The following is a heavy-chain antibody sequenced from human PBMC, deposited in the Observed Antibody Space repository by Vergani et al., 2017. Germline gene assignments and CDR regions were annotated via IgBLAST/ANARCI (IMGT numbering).Heavy chain of an antibody. Sequence: EVQLLESGGGLVQPGGSLRLTCAASEFTFSNYAMNWVRQAQGKGLEWVSGISGSGVSAYYTDTVKGRFPISRDNSKNMLFLQMNNLRTEDTAIYYCAKQYFVSGNYLFDYWGQGTLVTVSS. CDR3: AKQYFVSGNYLFDY. D-gene: IGHD3-10*01. CDR1: EFTFSNYA. V-gene: IGHV3-23*01. J-gene: IGHJ4*02. CDR2: ISGSGVSA.